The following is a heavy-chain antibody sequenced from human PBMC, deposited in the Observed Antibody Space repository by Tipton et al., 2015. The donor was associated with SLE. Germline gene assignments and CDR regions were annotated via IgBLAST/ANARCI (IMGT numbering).Heavy chain of an antibody. V-gene: IGHV3-23*01. CDR1: GFSVTKNY. CDR2: ISGGGGST. D-gene: IGHD1/OR15-1a*01. CDR3: AKFEKTTDFYLDS. J-gene: IGHJ4*02. Sequence: SLRLSCAASGFSVTKNYMSWVRRAPGKGLEWVSAISGGGGSTYYADFVKGRFSISIDKSKKTLFLQMNSLRVDDTATYYCAKFEKTTDFYLDSWGQGTLVSVSS.